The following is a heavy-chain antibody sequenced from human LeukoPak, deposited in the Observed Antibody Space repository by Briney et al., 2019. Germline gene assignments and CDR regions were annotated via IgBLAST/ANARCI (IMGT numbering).Heavy chain of an antibody. D-gene: IGHD2-2*01. CDR2: ICGRGITT. J-gene: IGHJ4*02. CDR3: ARGTTSRYHNFPY. Sequence: QPGGSLRLSCEASGFTFSGYEMNWVRQAPGKGLEWISYICGRGITTYYADSVKGRFTISRDDAKKLLYLEMNSLRAEDTAVYYCARGTTSRYHNFPYWGQGTLVTVSS. V-gene: IGHV3-48*03. CDR1: GFTFSGYE.